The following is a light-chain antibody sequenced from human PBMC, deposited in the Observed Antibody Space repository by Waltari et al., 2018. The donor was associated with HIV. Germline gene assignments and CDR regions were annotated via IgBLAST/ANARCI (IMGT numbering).Light chain of an antibody. CDR2: GAS. V-gene: IGKV3-15*01. Sequence: EIVLTQSPATLSVSPGERATLSCRASHSVSTNLAWYQQKHGQAPRLLIHGASTRAPGVAARFSGSASGTAFTLTISSLQSEDFALYYCQQYYDWPRTFGQGT. CDR1: HSVSTN. CDR3: QQYYDWPRT. J-gene: IGKJ1*01.